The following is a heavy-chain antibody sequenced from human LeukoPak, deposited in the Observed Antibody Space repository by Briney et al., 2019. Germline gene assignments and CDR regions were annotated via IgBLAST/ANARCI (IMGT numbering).Heavy chain of an antibody. CDR3: VSVDYYYYMDV. D-gene: IGHD3-16*01. Sequence: GGSLRLSCAASGFTFDDYTMHWVRQAPGKGLEWVSLISWDGGSTYYADSVKGRFTISRDNAKNSLYLQMNSLRAEDTAVYYCVSVDYYYYMDVWGKGTTVTISS. V-gene: IGHV3-43*01. J-gene: IGHJ6*03. CDR1: GFTFDDYT. CDR2: ISWDGGST.